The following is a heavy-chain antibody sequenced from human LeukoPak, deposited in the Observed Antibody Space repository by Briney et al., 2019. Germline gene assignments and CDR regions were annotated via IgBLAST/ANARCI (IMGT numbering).Heavy chain of an antibody. V-gene: IGHV4-59*01. CDR2: IYYSGST. Sequence: SETLSLTCTVSGGSISGYYWSWIRQPPGRGLEWIGYIYYSGSTNYNPSLKSRVTISVDTSKNQFSLKLSSVTAADTAVYYCARDQTMNAFDIWGQGTMVTVSS. D-gene: IGHD3-22*01. CDR1: GGSISGYY. J-gene: IGHJ3*02. CDR3: ARDQTMNAFDI.